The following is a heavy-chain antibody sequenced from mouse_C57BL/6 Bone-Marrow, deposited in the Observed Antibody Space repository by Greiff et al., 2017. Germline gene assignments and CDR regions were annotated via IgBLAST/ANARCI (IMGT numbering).Heavy chain of an antibody. D-gene: IGHD3-2*02. CDR1: GYTFTTYP. J-gene: IGHJ3*01. Sequence: VHLVESGAELVKPGASVKMSCKASGYTFTTYPIEWMKQNHGKSLEWIGNFHPYNDDTKYNEKFKGKATLTVEKSSSTVYLELSRLTSDDSAVYYCARGDSSGYSPFAYWGQGTLVTVSA. CDR3: ARGDSSGYSPFAY. CDR2: FHPYNDDT. V-gene: IGHV1-47*01.